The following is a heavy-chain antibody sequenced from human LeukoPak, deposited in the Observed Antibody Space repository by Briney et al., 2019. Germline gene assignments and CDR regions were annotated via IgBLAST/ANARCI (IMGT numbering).Heavy chain of an antibody. V-gene: IGHV1-8*01. CDR3: ARVYDSSGHYPIDY. Sequence: ASVKVSCKASGYTFTSYDINWVRQATGQGLEWMGWLNPNSDNTGYARKFQGRVTITRNTSISTAYMELSSLRSEDTAVYYCARVYDSSGHYPIDYWGQGTLVTVSS. J-gene: IGHJ4*02. CDR2: LNPNSDNT. D-gene: IGHD3-22*01. CDR1: GYTFTSYD.